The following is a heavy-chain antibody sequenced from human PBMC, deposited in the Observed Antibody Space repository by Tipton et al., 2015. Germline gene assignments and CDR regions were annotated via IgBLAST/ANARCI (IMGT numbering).Heavy chain of an antibody. Sequence: SLRLSCAASGFTFSSYGMHWVRQAPGKGLEWVAVIWYDGSNKYYADSVKGRFTISRDNAKNSLYLQMDSLRDEDTGFYYCAKDMGSGNYRAPSGYYYFALDVWGQGTTVTVSS. CDR3: AKDMGSGNYRAPSGYYYFALDV. V-gene: IGHV3-33*03. CDR1: GFTFSSYG. J-gene: IGHJ6*02. D-gene: IGHD3-9*01. CDR2: IWYDGSNK.